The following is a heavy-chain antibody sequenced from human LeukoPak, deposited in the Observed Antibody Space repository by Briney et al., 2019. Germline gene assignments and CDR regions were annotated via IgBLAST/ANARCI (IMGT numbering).Heavy chain of an antibody. CDR2: INLDGSRK. J-gene: IGHJ6*04. D-gene: IGHD3-10*02. CDR1: GFTFTDYW. Sequence: GGSLTLSCATSGFTFTDYWMSWARQAPGQGLEWVGNINLDGSRKYYAAAVKGRFTISRDNAENSVYLHMNSLRDEDTAVYYCAELGITMIGGVWGKGTTVTISS. CDR3: AELGITMIGGV. V-gene: IGHV3-7*01.